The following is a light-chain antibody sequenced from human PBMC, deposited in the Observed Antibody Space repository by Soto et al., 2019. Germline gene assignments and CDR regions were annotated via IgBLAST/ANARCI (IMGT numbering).Light chain of an antibody. V-gene: IGKV3-20*01. CDR2: AAS. CDR1: QSVSNNY. J-gene: IGKJ1*01. CDR3: QQYGNSRGT. Sequence: EIVLTQSPGTLSLSPGERATLSCRASQSVSNNYLAWYQQKPGQAPRLLIYAASSRATGIPDRFSGSGSGTDFTLTISGLEPEDFAVYYCQQYGNSRGTFGQGTKVDIK.